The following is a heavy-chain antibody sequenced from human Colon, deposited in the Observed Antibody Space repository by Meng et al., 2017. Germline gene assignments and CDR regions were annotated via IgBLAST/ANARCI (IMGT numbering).Heavy chain of an antibody. CDR3: ARDEGYFVSGSYADY. J-gene: IGHJ4*02. V-gene: IGHV3-48*03. D-gene: IGHD3-10*01. Sequence: GESLKISCAASGFTFSSYEMNWVRQAPGKGLEWVSYISSGGSTIYYADSVKGRFTISRDNAKNSLYLQMNSLRAEDTAVYYCARDEGYFVSGSYADYWGQGTLVTVSS. CDR2: ISSGGSTI. CDR1: GFTFSSYE.